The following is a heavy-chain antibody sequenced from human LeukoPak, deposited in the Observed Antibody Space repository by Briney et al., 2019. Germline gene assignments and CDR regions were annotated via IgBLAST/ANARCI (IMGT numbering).Heavy chain of an antibody. D-gene: IGHD3-22*01. V-gene: IGHV3-30*18. J-gene: IGHJ4*02. Sequence: GGSLRLSCAVSGFTFRSYGMHWVRQAPGKGLEWVAVISYDGTNKYYADSVRGRFTISRDNSKDTLYLQMNSLRAEDTAVYYCAKKQRHATTYYYDSSGYGPFDYWGQGTLVTVSS. CDR2: ISYDGTNK. CDR1: GFTFRSYG. CDR3: AKKQRHATTYYYDSSGYGPFDY.